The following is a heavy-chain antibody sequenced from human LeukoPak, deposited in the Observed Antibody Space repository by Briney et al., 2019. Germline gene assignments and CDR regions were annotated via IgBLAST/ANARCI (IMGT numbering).Heavy chain of an antibody. V-gene: IGHV3-7*03. J-gene: IGHJ6*02. D-gene: IGHD2-2*01. Sequence: GGSLRLSCAVSGFTFSDYWMSWVRQAPGKGLEWVANIKQDGNEKYYVDSLKGRFTISRDNAKKSLYLQMNSLRAEDTAVYYCERGPLYQVPYYFHYYGLDVWGQGTTVTVSS. CDR2: IKQDGNEK. CDR1: GFTFSDYW. CDR3: ERGPLYQVPYYFHYYGLDV.